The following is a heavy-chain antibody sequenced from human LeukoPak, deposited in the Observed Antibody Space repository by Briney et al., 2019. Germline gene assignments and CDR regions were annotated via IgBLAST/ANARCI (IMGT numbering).Heavy chain of an antibody. CDR3: ARAMVRGVIKGLVDY. J-gene: IGHJ4*02. V-gene: IGHV4-59*08. D-gene: IGHD3-10*01. CDR1: GGSISSYY. Sequence: SETLSLTCTVSGGSISSYYWSWIRQPPGKGLEWIGYIYYSGSTYYNPSLKSRVTISVDTSKNQFSLKLSSVTAADTAVYYCARAMVRGVIKGLVDYWGQGTLVTVSS. CDR2: IYYSGST.